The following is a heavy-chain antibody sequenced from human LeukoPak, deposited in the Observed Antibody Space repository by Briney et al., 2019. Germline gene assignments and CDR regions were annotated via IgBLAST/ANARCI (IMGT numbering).Heavy chain of an antibody. V-gene: IGHV3-30*02. CDR3: AKRLGSPQVLTYYMDV. CDR2: IRYDGSNK. CDR1: GFTFSSYG. Sequence: GGSLRLSCAASGFTFSSYGMHWVRQAPGKGLEWVAFIRYDGSNKYYVDSVKGRFTISRDNSKNTLYLQMNSLRAEDTAVYYCAKRLGSPQVLTYYMDVWGKGTTVTVSS. J-gene: IGHJ6*03. D-gene: IGHD1-26*01.